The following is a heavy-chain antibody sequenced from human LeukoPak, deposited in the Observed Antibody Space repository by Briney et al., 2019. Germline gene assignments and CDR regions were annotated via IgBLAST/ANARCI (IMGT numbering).Heavy chain of an antibody. V-gene: IGHV1-2*02. D-gene: IGHD3-10*01. CDR1: GYTFTGYY. CDR2: INPNSGGT. CDR3: ARKGYYYYGSGTPDY. J-gene: IGHJ4*02. Sequence: ASVKVSCKASGYTFTGYYMHWVRQAPGQGLEWMGWINPNSGGTNYAQKFQGRVTMTRDTSISTAYMELSSLRSEDTAVYYCARKGYYYYGSGTPDYWGQGTLVTVSS.